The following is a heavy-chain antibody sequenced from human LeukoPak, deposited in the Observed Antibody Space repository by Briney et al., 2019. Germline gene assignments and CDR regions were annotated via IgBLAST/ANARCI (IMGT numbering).Heavy chain of an antibody. Sequence: GGSLRLSCAASGFTFSNYGMRWVRQAPGKGLEWVAVIWYDGSKKYYADSVKGRLTISRDNSKNTLYLQMDSLRAEDTAVYYCARYNSGTIDYWAQGTLVTVSS. V-gene: IGHV3-33*01. CDR2: IWYDGSKK. J-gene: IGHJ4*02. CDR1: GFTFSNYG. D-gene: IGHD1-1*01. CDR3: ARYNSGTIDY.